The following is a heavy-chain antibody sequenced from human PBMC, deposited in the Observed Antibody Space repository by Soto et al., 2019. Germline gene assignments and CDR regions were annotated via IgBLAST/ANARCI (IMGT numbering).Heavy chain of an antibody. CDR3: ARGGSSSSLRWGYYYYGMDV. V-gene: IGHV3-53*01. CDR1: GFTVSSNY. J-gene: IGHJ6*02. Sequence: EVQLVESGGGLIQPGGSLRLSCAASGFTVSSNYMSWVRQAPGKGLEWVSVIYSGGSTYYADSVKGRFTISRDNSKNTLYLQMNSLRAEDTAVYYCARGGSSSSLRWGYYYYGMDVWGQGTTVTVSS. D-gene: IGHD6-6*01. CDR2: IYSGGST.